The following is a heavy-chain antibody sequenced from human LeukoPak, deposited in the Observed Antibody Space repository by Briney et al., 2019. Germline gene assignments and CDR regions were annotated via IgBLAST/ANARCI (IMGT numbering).Heavy chain of an antibody. CDR3: AKSAGDEPGYCSGGSCYSHNWFDP. V-gene: IGHV3-30*04. D-gene: IGHD2-15*01. CDR1: GFTFSSYA. Sequence: GGSLRLSCAASGFTFSSYAMHWVRQAPGKGLEWVAFISYDGSNKYYADSVKGRFTISRDNSKNTFYLQMNSLRAEDTAVYYCAKSAGDEPGYCSGGSCYSHNWFDPWGQGTLVTVSS. J-gene: IGHJ5*02. CDR2: ISYDGSNK.